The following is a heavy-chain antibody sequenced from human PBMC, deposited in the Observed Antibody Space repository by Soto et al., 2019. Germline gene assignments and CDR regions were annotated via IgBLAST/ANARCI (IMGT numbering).Heavy chain of an antibody. CDR1: XFTFSSYA. CDR2: ISGSGSST. D-gene: IGHD2-15*01. J-gene: IGHJ4*02. Sequence: PGGSLRLSCAASXFTFSSYAMNWVRQAPGKGLEWVSTISGSGSSTYYADSVKGRFTISRDNSKNTLYLQMNSLRAEDTAVYYCAKATYCSGGSCYPYYFDYWGQGTLVTVSS. V-gene: IGHV3-23*01. CDR3: AKATYCSGGSCYPYYFDY.